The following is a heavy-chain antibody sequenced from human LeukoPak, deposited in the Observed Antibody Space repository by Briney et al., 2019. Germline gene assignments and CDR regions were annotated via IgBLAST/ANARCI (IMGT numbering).Heavy chain of an antibody. Sequence: GRSLRLSCAASGFTFSTYGMHWVRQAPGKGLEWVAVILYDGSNKFYADSVRGRFTISRDNSKNTLYLQMNGLRAEDTAVYYCAREGYGSGSYPSYFYGLNVWGQGTTVTVSS. CDR2: ILYDGSNK. V-gene: IGHV3-33*01. CDR3: AREGYGSGSYPSYFYGLNV. CDR1: GFTFSTYG. D-gene: IGHD3-10*01. J-gene: IGHJ6*02.